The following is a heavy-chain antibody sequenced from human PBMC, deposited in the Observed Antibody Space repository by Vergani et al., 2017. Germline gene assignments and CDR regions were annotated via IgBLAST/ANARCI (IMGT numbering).Heavy chain of an antibody. V-gene: IGHV1-2*02. CDR1: GYTFTGYY. Sequence: QVQLVQSGAEVKKPGASVKVSCKASGYTFTGYYMHWVRQAPGQGLEWMGWINPNSGGTNYAQKFQGRVTMTRDKSISTAYMELSRLRSDDTAVYYCARGDCSSTSCYGMGDTAMEHLAFDIWGQGTMVTVSS. CDR2: INPNSGGT. J-gene: IGHJ3*02. CDR3: ARGDCSSTSCYGMGDTAMEHLAFDI. D-gene: IGHD2-2*01.